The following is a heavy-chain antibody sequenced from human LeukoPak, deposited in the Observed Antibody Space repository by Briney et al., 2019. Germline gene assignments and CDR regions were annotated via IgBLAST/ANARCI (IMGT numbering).Heavy chain of an antibody. J-gene: IGHJ5*02. V-gene: IGHV4-4*07. Sequence: SETLSLTCTVSGGSISSYYWSWIRQPAGKGLEWIGRIYTSGSTNYNPSLKSRVTMSVDTSKNQFSLKLSSVTSADTAVDYCENQPCSGYGGNNWFDPWGQGTLVTVSS. CDR1: GGSISSYY. D-gene: IGHD5-12*01. CDR2: IYTSGST. CDR3: ENQPCSGYGGNNWFDP.